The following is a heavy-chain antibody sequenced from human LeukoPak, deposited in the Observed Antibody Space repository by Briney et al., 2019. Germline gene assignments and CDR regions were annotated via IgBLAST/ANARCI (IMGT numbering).Heavy chain of an antibody. V-gene: IGHV3-23*01. CDR2: ISGSGGST. CDR3: AKFGDYVWGSYRYFDY. CDR1: GFTFSSYA. J-gene: IGHJ4*02. D-gene: IGHD3-16*02. Sequence: GGSLRLSCAASGFTFSSYAMSWVRQAPGKGLEWVSAISGSGGSTYYADSVKGRFTISRDNSKNTLYLQMNSLRAEDTAVYYCAKFGDYVWGSYRYFDYWGQGTLVTVSS.